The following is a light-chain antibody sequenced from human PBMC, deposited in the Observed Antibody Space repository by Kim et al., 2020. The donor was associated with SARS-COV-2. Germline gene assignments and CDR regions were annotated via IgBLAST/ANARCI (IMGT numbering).Light chain of an antibody. CDR2: DAS. V-gene: IGKV3-11*01. CDR3: QQRSNWLT. CDR1: QSVSSY. Sequence: SLSPEEIATLSCRASQSVSSYLAWYQQKPGQAPRLLIYDASNRATGIPARFSGSGSGTDFTLTISSLEPEDFAVYYCQQRSNWLTFGGGTKVDIK. J-gene: IGKJ4*01.